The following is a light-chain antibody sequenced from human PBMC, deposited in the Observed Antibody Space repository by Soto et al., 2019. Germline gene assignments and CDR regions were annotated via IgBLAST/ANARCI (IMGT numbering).Light chain of an antibody. Sequence: QAVVTQPPSASGSTGQSVTISCTGTSSDVGGYNSVSWYQQHPGKAPKIMIYEVSKRPSGVPDRFSGSKSGNTASLTVSGLQAEDEADYFCSSYAGSNNFGLIGGGTKLTVL. V-gene: IGLV2-8*01. J-gene: IGLJ2*01. CDR3: SSYAGSNNFGL. CDR1: SSDVGGYNS. CDR2: EVS.